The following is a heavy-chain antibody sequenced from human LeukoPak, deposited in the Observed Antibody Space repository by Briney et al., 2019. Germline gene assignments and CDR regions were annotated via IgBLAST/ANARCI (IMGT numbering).Heavy chain of an antibody. V-gene: IGHV3-11*04. CDR3: ARDGRTTVVTWANDY. CDR2: ISSSGSTI. CDR1: GFTFSDYY. D-gene: IGHD4-23*01. J-gene: IGHJ4*02. Sequence: GGSLRLSCAASGFTFSDYYMSWIRQAPGKGLEWVSYISSSGSTIYYADSVKGRFTTTRDNAKNSLYLQMNGLRAEDTAVYYCARDGRTTVVTWANDYWGQGTLVTVSS.